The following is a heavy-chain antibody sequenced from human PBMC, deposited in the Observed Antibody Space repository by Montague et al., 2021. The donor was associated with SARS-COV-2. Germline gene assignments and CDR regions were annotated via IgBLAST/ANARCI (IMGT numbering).Heavy chain of an antibody. J-gene: IGHJ4*02. CDR2: ISSSSVT. V-gene: IGHV3-66*01. D-gene: IGHD3-10*01. CDR3: ASVSSQFFGSGPLDY. Sequence: SLILSCAASGFTVSSTYMNWVRQAPGKGLEWVSSISSSSVTYSADSLKGRFTISRDNSKNTVYLQMNSLRAEDTAVYFCASVSSQFFGSGPLDYWGQGSLGADSS. CDR1: GFTVSSTY.